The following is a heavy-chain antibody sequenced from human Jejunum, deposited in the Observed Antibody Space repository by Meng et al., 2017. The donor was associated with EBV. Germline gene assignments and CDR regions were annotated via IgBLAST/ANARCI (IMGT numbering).Heavy chain of an antibody. D-gene: IGHD3-22*01. V-gene: IGHV4-34*01. J-gene: IGHJ5*02. CDR3: AREARSSGYHPGIGP. CDR1: GGFFSGYY. Sequence: QVQLQQRGAGLLKPSAXLSLTCAVYGGFFSGYYWNWIRQTPGKGLEWIGEINHSGITNYNPSLKSRVTISVDTSKNQFSLTLSSVTAADTAVYYCAREARSSGYHPGIGPWGQGTLVTVSS. CDR2: INHSGIT.